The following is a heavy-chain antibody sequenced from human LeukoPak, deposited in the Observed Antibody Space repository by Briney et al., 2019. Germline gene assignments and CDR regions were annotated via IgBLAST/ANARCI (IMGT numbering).Heavy chain of an antibody. D-gene: IGHD3-16*01. Sequence: GGSLRLSCAASGFTFSSYAMHWVRQAPGKGLEWVAVISDNGGHKFYADSVKGRFTISRDNSKNTLYLQVNSLRAEDTAVYYCAKLMITFGGALQYWGQGTLVTVSS. CDR1: GFTFSSYA. CDR2: ISDNGGHK. J-gene: IGHJ4*02. V-gene: IGHV3-30*04. CDR3: AKLMITFGGALQY.